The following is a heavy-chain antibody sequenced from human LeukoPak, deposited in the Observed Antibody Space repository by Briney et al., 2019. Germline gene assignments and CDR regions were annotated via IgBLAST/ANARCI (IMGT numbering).Heavy chain of an antibody. Sequence: GGSLGLSCAASGFPFSASAMTWVRQAPEKGLEWVSHILSTGTTYYADSVRGRFTISRDNSKNTLYLLMTSLRADDTAVYYCATVKYDYGDPVGWFDPWGQGTLVTVSS. D-gene: IGHD4-17*01. CDR3: ATVKYDYGDPVGWFDP. V-gene: IGHV3-23*01. J-gene: IGHJ5*02. CDR1: GFPFSASA. CDR2: ILSTGTT.